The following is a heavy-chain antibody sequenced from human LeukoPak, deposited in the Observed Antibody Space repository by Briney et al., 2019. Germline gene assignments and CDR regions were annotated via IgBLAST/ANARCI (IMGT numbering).Heavy chain of an antibody. J-gene: IGHJ4*02. D-gene: IGHD3-10*01. CDR3: AKRGIVIRAVNIIGFHKEAYYFDY. CDR2: IFGSGGSA. CDR1: GFTFNNYA. V-gene: IGHV3-23*01. Sequence: PGGSLRLSCAASGFTFNNYAMYWVRQAPGKGLEWVSGIFGSGGSAHYADSVKGRFIISRDTSKNTVYLQMNSLRVEDTAVYFCAKRGIVIRAVNIIGFHKEAYYFDYWGQGILVTVSS.